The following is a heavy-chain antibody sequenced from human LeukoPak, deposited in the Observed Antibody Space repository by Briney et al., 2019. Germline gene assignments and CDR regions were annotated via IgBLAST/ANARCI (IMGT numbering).Heavy chain of an antibody. CDR1: GDSVSSNSAA. CDR3: ARGRKSLLWFGEPQNWFDP. D-gene: IGHD3-10*01. Sequence: SQTLSLTCAISGDSVSSNSAAWNWIRQSPSRGLEWLGRTYYRSRWYTGYAVSVKSRINISPDTSRNQFSLQLDSVTPEDTAVYYCARGRKSLLWFGEPQNWFDPWGQGTLVTVSS. J-gene: IGHJ5*02. CDR2: TYYRSRWYT. V-gene: IGHV6-1*01.